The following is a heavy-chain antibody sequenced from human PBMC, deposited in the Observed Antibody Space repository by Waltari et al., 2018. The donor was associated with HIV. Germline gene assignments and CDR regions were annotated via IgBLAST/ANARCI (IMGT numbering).Heavy chain of an antibody. D-gene: IGHD3-22*01. Sequence: QVQLQESGPGLVKPSQTLSLTCTVSGGSISSGGYYWSWIRQHPGKGLEWSGYIYYRGSTYCNPSLKWRCTISVDTSKNQFSLKWSSVTAADTAVYYCARVSRRGSGYHYDAFDIWGQGTMVTVSS. CDR2: IYYRGST. CDR1: GGSISSGGYY. V-gene: IGHV4-31*03. J-gene: IGHJ3*02. CDR3: ARVSRRGSGYHYDAFDI.